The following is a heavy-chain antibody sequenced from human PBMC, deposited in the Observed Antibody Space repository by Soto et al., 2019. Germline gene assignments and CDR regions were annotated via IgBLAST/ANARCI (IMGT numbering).Heavy chain of an antibody. CDR3: ARGWGYDSNDYYYAY. V-gene: IGHV1-69*01. CDR1: GGTFSRHA. D-gene: IGHD3-22*01. Sequence: QVQLVQSGAEVRKPGSSVKVSCKASGGTFSRHAISWVRQAPGQGLKWMGGIIPIFGTANHAQKFQGRVTIIADESTSTVYKELSSLRSEDTAMYYCARGWGYDSNDYYYAYWGQGTLVIVSS. J-gene: IGHJ4*02. CDR2: IIPIFGTA.